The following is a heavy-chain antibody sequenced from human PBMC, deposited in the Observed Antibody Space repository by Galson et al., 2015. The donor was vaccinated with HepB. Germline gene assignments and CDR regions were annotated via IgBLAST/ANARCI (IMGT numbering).Heavy chain of an antibody. J-gene: IGHJ6*03. Sequence: SVKVSCKASGGTFSSYAISWVRQAPGQGLEWMGGIIPIFGTANYAQKFQGRVTITADESTSTAYMELSSLRSEDTAVYYCASPRAYGSGSNIMDVWGKGTTVTVSS. D-gene: IGHD3-10*01. CDR3: ASPRAYGSGSNIMDV. CDR2: IIPIFGTA. V-gene: IGHV1-69*13. CDR1: GGTFSSYA.